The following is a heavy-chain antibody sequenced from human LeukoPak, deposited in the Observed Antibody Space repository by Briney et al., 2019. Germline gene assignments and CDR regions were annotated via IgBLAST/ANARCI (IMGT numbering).Heavy chain of an antibody. Sequence: PGGSLRLSCAASGFTFSSYSMNWVRQAPGKGLEWVSYISSSSSTIYYADSVKGRFTISRDNAKNSLYLQMNSLRAEDTALYFCVKDHGYASGWYFDYWGQGALVTVSS. D-gene: IGHD6-19*01. CDR1: GFTFSSYS. J-gene: IGHJ4*02. CDR2: ISSSSSTI. CDR3: VKDHGYASGWYFDY. V-gene: IGHV3-48*04.